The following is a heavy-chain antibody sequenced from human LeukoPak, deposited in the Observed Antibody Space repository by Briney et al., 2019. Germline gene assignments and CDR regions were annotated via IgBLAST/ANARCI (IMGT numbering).Heavy chain of an antibody. CDR3: ARARLRGYNWFDP. CDR1: GGSFSGYY. D-gene: IGHD4-23*01. CDR2: INHSGST. Sequence: ASETLSLTCAVYGGSFSGYYWSWIRQPPGKGLEWIGEINHSGSTNYSPSLKSRVTISVDTSKNQFSLKLSSVTAADTAVYYCARARLRGYNWFDPWGQGTLVTVSS. J-gene: IGHJ5*02. V-gene: IGHV4-34*01.